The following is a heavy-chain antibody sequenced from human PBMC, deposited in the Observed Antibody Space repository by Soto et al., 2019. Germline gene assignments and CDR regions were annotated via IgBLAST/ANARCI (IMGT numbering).Heavy chain of an antibody. Sequence: SETLSLTCAVSGGSISSSNWWSWVRQPPGKGLEWIGEIYHSGSTNYNPSLKSRVTISVDKSKNQFSLKLSSVTAADTAVYYCARGWGIAAAGPRHGAFDIWGQGTMVTVSS. CDR1: GGSISSSNW. V-gene: IGHV4-4*02. J-gene: IGHJ3*02. CDR2: IYHSGST. CDR3: ARGWGIAAAGPRHGAFDI. D-gene: IGHD6-13*01.